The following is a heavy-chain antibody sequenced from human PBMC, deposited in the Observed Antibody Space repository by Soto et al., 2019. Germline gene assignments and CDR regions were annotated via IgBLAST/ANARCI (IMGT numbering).Heavy chain of an antibody. J-gene: IGHJ6*03. Sequence: ASVKVSCTASGYTFTSYAMHWVRQAPGQRLEWMGWINAGNGNTKYSQKFQGRVTITRDTSASTAYMELSSLRSEDTAVYYCARVVRFLEWLTSSEYYYYMDVWGKGTTVTVSS. D-gene: IGHD3-3*01. CDR1: GYTFTSYA. CDR2: INAGNGNT. V-gene: IGHV1-3*01. CDR3: ARVVRFLEWLTSSEYYYYMDV.